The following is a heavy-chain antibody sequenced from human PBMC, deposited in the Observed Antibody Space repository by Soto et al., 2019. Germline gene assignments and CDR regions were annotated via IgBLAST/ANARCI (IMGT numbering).Heavy chain of an antibody. CDR2: ITHDGSSA. Sequence: EVQVVASGGDLVQPGGSLRLSCVGSGFTFSSHWMHWVRQAPGKGLVWVAHITHDGSSATYADSVKGRFTISRDNAKNTLYLQMNTLRFEDTAVYYCADLFAGFDIWGQGTMVTVSS. CDR3: ADLFAGFDI. V-gene: IGHV3-74*01. J-gene: IGHJ3*02. CDR1: GFTFSSHW. D-gene: IGHD3-10*02.